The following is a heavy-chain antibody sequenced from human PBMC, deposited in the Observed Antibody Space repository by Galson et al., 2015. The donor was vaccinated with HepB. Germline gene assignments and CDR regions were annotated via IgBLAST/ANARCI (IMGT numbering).Heavy chain of an antibody. CDR3: ARRYGSAWNLGY. CDR1: GFTFSSSW. D-gene: IGHD6-19*01. CDR2: INSDGSGT. V-gene: IGHV3-74*01. Sequence: SLRLSCAASGFTFSSSWMHWVRQAPGKGLVWVSRINSDGSGTNYTDSVKSRFTISRDNSKNTLYLQMNSLGAEDTAMYYCARRYGSAWNLGYWGQGTLVIVSS. J-gene: IGHJ4*02.